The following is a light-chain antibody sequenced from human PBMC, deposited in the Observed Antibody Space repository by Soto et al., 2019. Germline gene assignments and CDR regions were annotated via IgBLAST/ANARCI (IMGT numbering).Light chain of an antibody. V-gene: IGKV1-5*03. CDR2: KAS. CDR1: QTISSW. J-gene: IGKJ1*01. Sequence: DIQMTQSPSTLSGSVGDRVTITCRASQTISSWLAWYQQKPGKAPKLLIYKASTLKSGVPSRFSGSGSGTEFTLTISSLQPDDFETYYCQHYNSYSEVFGQGTKVELK. CDR3: QHYNSYSEV.